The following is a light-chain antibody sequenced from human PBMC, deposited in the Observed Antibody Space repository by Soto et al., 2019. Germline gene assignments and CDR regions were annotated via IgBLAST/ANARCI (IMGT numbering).Light chain of an antibody. V-gene: IGLV2-8*01. CDR3: SSYAGSTLYV. CDR1: SSDVGGYNY. J-gene: IGLJ1*01. Sequence: QSVLTQPPSASGSPGQSVTISCTGTSSDVGGYNYVSWYQQHPGKVPKLMIYEVSKRPSGVPDRFSGSKSGNTASLTVSGLQAEDEADYYCSSYAGSTLYVFGTGTKLTVL. CDR2: EVS.